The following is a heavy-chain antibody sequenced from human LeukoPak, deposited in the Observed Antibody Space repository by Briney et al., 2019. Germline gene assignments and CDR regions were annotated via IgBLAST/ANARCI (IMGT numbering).Heavy chain of an antibody. V-gene: IGHV1-2*02. D-gene: IGHD1-20*01. J-gene: IGHJ4*02. CDR1: GYSFTGYS. Sequence: ASVKVSCKASGYSFTGYSMHWVRQAPGQGLEWMGWINPNSGGTKFAQKFQGRVTMTRDTSISTAYMEVSRLRSDDTAVYYCATQNNSYFDYWGQGALVTVSS. CDR3: ATQNNSYFDY. CDR2: INPNSGGT.